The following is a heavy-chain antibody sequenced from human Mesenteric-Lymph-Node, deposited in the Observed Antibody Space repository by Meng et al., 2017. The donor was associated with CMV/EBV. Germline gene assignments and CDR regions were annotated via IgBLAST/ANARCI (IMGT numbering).Heavy chain of an antibody. Sequence: GSLRLSCAVYGGSFSGYYWSWIRQPPGKGLEWIGEINHSGSTNYNPSLKSRVTISVDTSKNQFSLKLSSVTAADTAVCYCASTPWKYDFWSGYYTYPPLDGMDVWGQGTTVTVSS. CDR3: ASTPWKYDFWSGYYTYPPLDGMDV. V-gene: IGHV4-34*01. CDR1: GGSFSGYY. CDR2: INHSGST. J-gene: IGHJ6*02. D-gene: IGHD3-3*01.